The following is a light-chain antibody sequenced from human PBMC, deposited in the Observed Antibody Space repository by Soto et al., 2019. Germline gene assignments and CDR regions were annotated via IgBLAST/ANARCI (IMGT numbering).Light chain of an antibody. J-gene: IGKJ5*01. CDR2: GAS. V-gene: IGKV3-20*01. CDR1: QSVSSSY. Sequence: IVLTQSPGTLSVSXGERGTISCRASQSVSSSYLAWYQQKPGQAPRLLIYGASSRATGIPDRFSGSGSGTDFTLTSSRLEPEDFAVYYCQQYDSSLITFGQGTRLDI. CDR3: QQYDSSLIT.